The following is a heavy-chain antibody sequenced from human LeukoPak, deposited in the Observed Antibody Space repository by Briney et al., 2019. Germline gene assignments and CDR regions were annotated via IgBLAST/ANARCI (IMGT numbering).Heavy chain of an antibody. CDR3: GRWGYFDSGNYFVVYY. Sequence: SETLSLTCTVSGDSIRRYYWNWIRQAPGKGLEWIGHIRNNGDTAYNFSLKSRVTISMDTSKNQFSLKLSSVTAPDTAVYYCGRWGYFDSGNYFVVYYWGQGTVVTVSS. V-gene: IGHV4-59*01. CDR2: IRNNGDT. J-gene: IGHJ4*02. D-gene: IGHD3-22*01. CDR1: GDSIRRYY.